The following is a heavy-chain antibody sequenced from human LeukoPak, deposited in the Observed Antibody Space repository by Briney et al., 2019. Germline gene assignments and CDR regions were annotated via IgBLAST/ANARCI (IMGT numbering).Heavy chain of an antibody. CDR1: GSTFSSYA. CDR3: ARFRWGSYQYYGVDV. Sequence: PGGSRRLSCATSGSTFSSYALNWVRHAPGQGLEWVSAISGSGGTTYYADSVKGRFTISRDTSKNIVYLQLNSLRAEDTAIYYCARFRWGSYQYYGVDVWGQGTTVSVSS. V-gene: IGHV3-23*01. D-gene: IGHD3-16*01. J-gene: IGHJ6*02. CDR2: ISGSGGTT.